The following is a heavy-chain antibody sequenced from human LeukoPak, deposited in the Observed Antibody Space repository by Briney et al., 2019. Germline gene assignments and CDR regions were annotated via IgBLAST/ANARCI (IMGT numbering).Heavy chain of an antibody. CDR3: VTYYFDSSGPKKNY. V-gene: IGHV4-34*01. CDR2: INHSGST. CDR1: GGSFSGYY. J-gene: IGHJ4*02. Sequence: SETLSLTCAVYGGSFSGYYWSWIRQLPGKGLERIGEINHSGSTNYNPSLKSRVTISVDTSKKQFSLKLSSVTAADTAVYYCVTYYFDSSGPKKNYWGQGTLVTVSS. D-gene: IGHD3-22*01.